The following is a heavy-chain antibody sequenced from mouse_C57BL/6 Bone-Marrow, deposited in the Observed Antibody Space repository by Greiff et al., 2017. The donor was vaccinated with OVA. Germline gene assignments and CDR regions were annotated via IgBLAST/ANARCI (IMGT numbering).Heavy chain of an antibody. CDR2: IWGDGST. CDR1: GFSLTSYG. D-gene: IGHD2-5*01. V-gene: IGHV2-3*01. Sequence: QVQLQQSGPGLVAPSQRLSITCTVSGFSLTSYGVSWVRQPPGKGLEWLGGIWGDGSTNYHSALKSRLSISKDNSKSQVFLKLNSLQTDDTATYYGAKTIVTTAFAYWGQGTLVTVSA. J-gene: IGHJ3*01. CDR3: AKTIVTTAFAY.